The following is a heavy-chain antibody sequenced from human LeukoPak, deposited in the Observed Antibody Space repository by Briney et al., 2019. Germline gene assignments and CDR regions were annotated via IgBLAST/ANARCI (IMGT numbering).Heavy chain of an antibody. CDR3: AVLGSTVEGRTEP. V-gene: IGHV1-2*02. D-gene: IGHD5/OR15-5a*01. CDR2: ISSDTGDT. Sequence: GASVKVSCKASGYLFTGYHIHWVRQAPGQGLEWMGRISSDTGDTDNAQKVQGRLTMTRDTSINTAHMELSRLTSDDTAAYYCAVLGSTVEGRTEPWGQGTPVAVSS. CDR1: GYLFTGYH. J-gene: IGHJ5*02.